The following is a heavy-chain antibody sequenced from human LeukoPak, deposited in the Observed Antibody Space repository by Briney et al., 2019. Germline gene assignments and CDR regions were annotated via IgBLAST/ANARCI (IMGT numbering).Heavy chain of an antibody. CDR2: INHSGST. D-gene: IGHD3-10*01. CDR1: GGSFSGYY. V-gene: IGHV4-34*09. J-gene: IGHJ4*02. Sequence: SETLSLTCAVYGGSFSGYYWSWIRQPPGKGLEWIGEINHSGSTNYNPSLKSRVTISADTSKNQFSLKLSSVTAADSAVYYCAREMRNYYYGSGSYYYWGQGALVTVSS. CDR3: AREMRNYYYGSGSYYY.